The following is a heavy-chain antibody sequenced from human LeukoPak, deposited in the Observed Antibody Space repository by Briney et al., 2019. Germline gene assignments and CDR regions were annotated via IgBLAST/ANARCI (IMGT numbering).Heavy chain of an antibody. Sequence: GGSLRLSCAASGFTFSTYGMHWVRQAPGKGLEWVAFIRYDGTNKYYADSVKGRFTISRDNSKNTLYLQMNSLRVEDTAVYYCAPRVVVITAPFVYWGQGTLVTVSS. J-gene: IGHJ4*02. CDR3: APRVVVITAPFVY. D-gene: IGHD2-21*01. CDR2: IRYDGTNK. V-gene: IGHV3-30*02. CDR1: GFTFSTYG.